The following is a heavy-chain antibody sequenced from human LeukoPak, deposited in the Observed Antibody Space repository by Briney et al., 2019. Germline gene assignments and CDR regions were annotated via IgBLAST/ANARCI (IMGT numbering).Heavy chain of an antibody. J-gene: IGHJ6*02. CDR3: ARAVGSAPYYNYGMDV. CDR1: GVTVSGNY. D-gene: IGHD1-26*01. V-gene: IGHV3-66*01. Sequence: PGGSLRLSCAASGVTVSGNYMSWVRQAPGKGLEWVSVIYSGGSTYYANSVKGRFTISRDNSKNTLYLQMNSLRVEDTAVYYCARAVGSAPYYNYGMDVWGQGTTVTVSS. CDR2: IYSGGST.